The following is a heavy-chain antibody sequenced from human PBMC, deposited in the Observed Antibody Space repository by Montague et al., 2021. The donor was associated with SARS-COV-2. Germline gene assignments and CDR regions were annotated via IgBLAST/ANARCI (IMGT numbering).Heavy chain of an antibody. CDR2: INDSCST. CDR3: ARGRAARSITIFGVVNPAIRYYWYMDV. V-gene: IGHV4-34*01. D-gene: IGHD3-3*01. Sequence: SETLSLTCAVYGGSFSSYYWSWICQPPGKRLERIGEINDSCSTYYHPSLKRRVTISVYTSTNHCSPRLSSVTAADTAVSYCARGRAARSITIFGVVNPAIRYYWYMDVGGKGTTVTVSS. J-gene: IGHJ6*03. CDR1: GGSFSSYY.